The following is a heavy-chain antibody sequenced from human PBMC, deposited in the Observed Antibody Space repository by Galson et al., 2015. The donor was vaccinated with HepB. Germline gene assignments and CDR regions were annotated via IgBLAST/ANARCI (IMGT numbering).Heavy chain of an antibody. CDR2: TRSKANSYTT. D-gene: IGHD3-22*01. V-gene: IGHV3-72*01. Sequence: PRLSCAASGFTLTDHYVDWVRQAPGKGLEWVGRTRSKANSYTTEYAASVRGRFAISRDDSKNSLYLQMNSLKTEDTAVYYCAKDYYVSGIHHPFDIWGQGTMVTVSS. CDR1: GFTLTDHY. CDR3: AKDYYVSGIHHPFDI. J-gene: IGHJ3*02.